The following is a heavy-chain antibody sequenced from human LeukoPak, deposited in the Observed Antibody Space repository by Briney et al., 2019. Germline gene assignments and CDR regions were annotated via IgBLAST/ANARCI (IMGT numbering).Heavy chain of an antibody. J-gene: IGHJ4*02. CDR1: GFTFSSYS. D-gene: IGHD5-18*01. CDR2: ISSSSSSYI. V-gene: IGHV3-21*01. CDR3: ARYGYSYGYVDY. Sequence: TSGGSLRLSCAASGFTFSSYSMNWVRQAPGKGLEWVSSISSSSSSYIYYADSVKGRFTISRDNAKNSLYLQMNSLRAEDTAVYYCARYGYSYGYVDYWGQGTLVTVSS.